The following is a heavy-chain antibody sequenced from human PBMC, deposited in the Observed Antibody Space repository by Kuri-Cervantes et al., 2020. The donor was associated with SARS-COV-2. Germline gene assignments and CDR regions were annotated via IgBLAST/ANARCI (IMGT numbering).Heavy chain of an antibody. CDR2: IYYSGST. Sequence: SETLFLTCTVSGGSISSSSYYWGWIRQPPGKGLEWIGSIYYSGSTYYNPSLKSRVTISVDTSKNQFSLKLSSVTAADTAVYYCARHVGCSSTSCDGYNWFDPWGQGTLVTVSS. CDR3: ARHVGCSSTSCDGYNWFDP. CDR1: GGSISSSSYY. J-gene: IGHJ5*02. D-gene: IGHD2-2*01. V-gene: IGHV4-39*01.